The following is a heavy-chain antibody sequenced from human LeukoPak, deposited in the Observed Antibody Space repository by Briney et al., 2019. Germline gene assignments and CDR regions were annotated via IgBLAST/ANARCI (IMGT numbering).Heavy chain of an antibody. CDR3: ARGGAPYNWNGVPWDY. J-gene: IGHJ4*02. V-gene: IGHV1-2*02. D-gene: IGHD1-1*01. CDR1: GYTFTVYY. Sequence: ASVKVSCKGSGYTFTVYYMHWVRQAPAQGLERMGWINPNSGGTNYAQKFQGRLTITRDTSIHTAYMELSRLRSDDEAVDYCARGGAPYNWNGVPWDYWGEATLVTVPS. CDR2: INPNSGGT.